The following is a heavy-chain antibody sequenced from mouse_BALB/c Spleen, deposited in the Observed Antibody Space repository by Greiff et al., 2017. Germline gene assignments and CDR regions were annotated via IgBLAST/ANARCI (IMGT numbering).Heavy chain of an antibody. CDR2: ISSGSSTI. V-gene: IGHV5-17*02. CDR3: AGGGFPYYFDY. J-gene: IGHJ2*01. D-gene: IGHD1-1*02. CDR1: GFTFSSFG. Sequence: EVKVVESGGGLVQPGGSRKLSCAASGFTFSSFGMHWVRQAPEKGLEWVAYISSGSSTIYYADTVKGRFTISRDNPKNTLFLQMTSLRSEDTAMYYCAGGGFPYYFDYWGQGTTLTVSS.